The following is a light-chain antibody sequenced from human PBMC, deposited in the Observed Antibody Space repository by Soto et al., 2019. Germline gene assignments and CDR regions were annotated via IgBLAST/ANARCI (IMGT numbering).Light chain of an antibody. V-gene: IGLV2-8*01. CDR1: SSDVGAYNY. CDR2: EVS. CDR3: SSYAGSNSYV. Sequence: QSVLTQPPSASGSPGQSVTISCTGTSSDVGAYNYVSWYQQHPGKAPKLMISEVSKRPSGVPDRFSGSKSGNTASPTVSGLQAEDEADYYCSSYAGSNSYVFGTGTKVTVL. J-gene: IGLJ1*01.